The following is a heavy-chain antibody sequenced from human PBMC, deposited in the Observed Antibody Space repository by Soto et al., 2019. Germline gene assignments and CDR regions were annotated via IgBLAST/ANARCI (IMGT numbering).Heavy chain of an antibody. J-gene: IGHJ6*02. D-gene: IGHD2-2*01. Sequence: GGSLRLSCAASGFTFSSYGMHWVRQAPGKGLEWVAVIWYDGSNKYYADSVKGRFTISRDNSKNTLYLQMNSLRAEDTVVYYCARDRAVGRYCSSTSCLGTSDYYYYYGMDVWGQGTTVTVSS. CDR2: IWYDGSNK. CDR1: GFTFSSYG. V-gene: IGHV3-33*01. CDR3: ARDRAVGRYCSSTSCLGTSDYYYYYGMDV.